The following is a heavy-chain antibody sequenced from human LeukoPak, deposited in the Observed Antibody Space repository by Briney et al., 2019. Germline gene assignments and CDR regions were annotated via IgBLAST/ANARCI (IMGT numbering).Heavy chain of an antibody. CDR3: ARERGRYYDSSPN. D-gene: IGHD3-22*01. CDR2: IYYSGST. J-gene: IGHJ4*02. CDR1: GGSISSGDYY. Sequence: PSETLSLTCIVSGGSISSGDYYWSWIRQPPGTGLEWIGYIYYSGSTYYNPSLKSRLTISVDTSKNQFSLKLSSVTAADTAVYYCARERGRYYDSSPNWGQGTLVTVSS. V-gene: IGHV4-30-4*01.